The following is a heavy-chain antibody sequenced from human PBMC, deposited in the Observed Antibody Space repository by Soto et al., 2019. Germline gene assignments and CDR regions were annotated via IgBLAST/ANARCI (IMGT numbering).Heavy chain of an antibody. CDR1: GGSISSDHYH. J-gene: IGHJ6*02. CDR3: VREDDGGDRDYYGLDV. Sequence: QVQLQESGPGLVRPSQTLSLTCTVSGGSISSDHYHWTWIRQTPGKGLEWIGYIHYSGSDYYNPSLQSRVTMSVATSKNLFSLKLSSVTAADTAVYFCVREDDGGDRDYYGLDVWGQGTTVTVSS. V-gene: IGHV4-30-4*01. D-gene: IGHD4-17*01. CDR2: IHYSGSD.